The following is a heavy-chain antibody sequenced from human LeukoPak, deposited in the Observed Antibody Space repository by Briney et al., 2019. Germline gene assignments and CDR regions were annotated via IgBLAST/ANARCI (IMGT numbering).Heavy chain of an antibody. CDR1: GFTFSSYG. CDR3: AKDRASSWWYFDL. CDR2: IRYDGSNK. J-gene: IGHJ2*01. D-gene: IGHD1-26*01. Sequence: GGSLRLSCAASGFTFSSYGMHWVRQAPGKGLEWVAFIRYDGSNKYYADSVKGRFTISRDNSKNTLYLQMNSLRADDTAVYYRAKDRASSWWYFDLWGRGTLVTVSS. V-gene: IGHV3-30*02.